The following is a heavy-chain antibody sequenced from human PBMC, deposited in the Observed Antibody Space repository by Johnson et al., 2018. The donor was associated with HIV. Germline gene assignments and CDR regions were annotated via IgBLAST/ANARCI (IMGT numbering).Heavy chain of an antibody. V-gene: IGHV3-7*01. Sequence: VQLVESGGGVVQPGGSLRLSCAASGFTFSSYWMTWVRQAPGKGLEWVASIKQGGSEKYYVDSVKGRFTISRDNAKNSLYLQMNSLRAEDTAVYYCAKDLSIAARPAAFDIWGQGTMVTVSS. CDR2: IKQGGSEK. CDR1: GFTFSSYW. CDR3: AKDLSIAARPAAFDI. J-gene: IGHJ3*02. D-gene: IGHD6-6*01.